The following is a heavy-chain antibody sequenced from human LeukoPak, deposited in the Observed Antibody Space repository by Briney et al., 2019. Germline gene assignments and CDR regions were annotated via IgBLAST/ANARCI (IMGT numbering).Heavy chain of an antibody. CDR1: GFTFSSYG. CDR3: AKARASYSSSSGTDY. CDR2: IWYDGSNK. J-gene: IGHJ4*02. Sequence: PGRSLRPSCAASGFTFSSYGMHWVRQAPGKGLEWVAVIWYDGSNKYYADSVKGRFTISRDNSKNTLYLQMNSLRAEDTAVYYCAKARASYSSSSGTDYWGQGTLVTVSS. V-gene: IGHV3-33*06. D-gene: IGHD6-6*01.